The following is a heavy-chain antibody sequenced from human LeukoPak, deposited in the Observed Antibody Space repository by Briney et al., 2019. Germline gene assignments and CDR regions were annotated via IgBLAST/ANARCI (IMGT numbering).Heavy chain of an antibody. D-gene: IGHD3-16*01. J-gene: IGHJ6*03. CDR1: GFNFSSYW. Sequence: AGGSLRLSCAASGFNFSSYWMSWVRQAPGKGLEWVANIKQDGSEKYYVDSVKGRFTISRDNAKNSLFLQMNSLRAEDTAVYYCARGGDHPTFLFQYMDVWGKGTTVTVSS. CDR2: IKQDGSEK. V-gene: IGHV3-7*01. CDR3: ARGGDHPTFLFQYMDV.